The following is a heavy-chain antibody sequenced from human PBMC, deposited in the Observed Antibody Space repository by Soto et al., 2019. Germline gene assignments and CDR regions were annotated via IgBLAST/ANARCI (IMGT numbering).Heavy chain of an antibody. Sequence: GGSLRLSCAASGFTFDDYAMHWVRQVPGKGLEWVSGINWNSGSIGYGDSVKGRFAISRDNAKNSLHLQMNSLSAEDTAFYYCVKDESINWYSGHFRHWGQGTLVTIS. CDR3: VKDESINWYSGHFRH. CDR1: GFTFDDYA. J-gene: IGHJ1*01. V-gene: IGHV3-9*01. D-gene: IGHD6-13*01. CDR2: INWNSGSI.